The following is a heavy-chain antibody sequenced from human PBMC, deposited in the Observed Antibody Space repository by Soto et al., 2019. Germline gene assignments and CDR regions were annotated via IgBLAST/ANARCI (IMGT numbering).Heavy chain of an antibody. J-gene: IGHJ6*02. CDR2: ISGSGGST. CDR3: TTDWGSSWYSTNADSSYYGMDV. CDR1: GFTFSSYA. V-gene: IGHV3-23*01. D-gene: IGHD6-13*01. Sequence: GGSLRLSCAASGFTFSSYAMSWVRQSPGKGLEWVSAISGSGGSTYYADSVKGRFTISRDNSKNTLYLQMNSLRAEDTAVYYCTTDWGSSWYSTNADSSYYGMDVWGQGTTVTVSS.